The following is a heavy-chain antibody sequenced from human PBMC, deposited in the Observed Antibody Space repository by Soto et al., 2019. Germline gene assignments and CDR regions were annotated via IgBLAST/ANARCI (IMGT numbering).Heavy chain of an antibody. CDR2: INSDGSST. CDR3: ARAVIWSGYYFDY. V-gene: IGHV3-74*01. J-gene: IGHJ4*02. D-gene: IGHD3-3*01. CDR1: GFTFSSYW. Sequence: PGGSLRLSCAASGFTFSSYWMHWVRQAPGKGLVWVSRINSDGSSTSYADSVKGRFTISRDNAKNTLYLQMNSLRAEDTAVYYCARAVIWSGYYFDYWGQGTLVTVSS.